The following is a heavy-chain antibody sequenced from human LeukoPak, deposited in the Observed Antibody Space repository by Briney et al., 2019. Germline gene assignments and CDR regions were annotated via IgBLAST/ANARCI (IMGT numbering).Heavy chain of an antibody. V-gene: IGHV3-7*03. CDR2: INHNGNVN. CDR1: GFTFSSYW. Sequence: PGGSLRLSCAASGFTFSSYWMNWARQAPGKGLEWVASINHNGNVNYYVDSVKGRFTISRDNAKNSLYLQMSNLRAEDTAVYYCARGYCSGRSCYMWYSDYWGQGTLVTVSS. D-gene: IGHD2-15*01. CDR3: ARGYCSGRSCYMWYSDY. J-gene: IGHJ4*02.